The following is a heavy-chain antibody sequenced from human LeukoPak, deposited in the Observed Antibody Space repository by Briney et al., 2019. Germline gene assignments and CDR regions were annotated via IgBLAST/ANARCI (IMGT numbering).Heavy chain of an antibody. Sequence: GASVKVSCKASGYTFTTHYIHWVRQAPGQAPEWMGWINPNGGGTSYARNFQGRVTMTRDTSITTAYMELSSLTFGDTAVYYCARDLRQQLILGWLDPWGQGTLVSVS. D-gene: IGHD3/OR15-3a*01. CDR2: INPNGGGT. J-gene: IGHJ5*02. V-gene: IGHV1-2*02. CDR1: GYTFTTHY. CDR3: ARDLRQQLILGWLDP.